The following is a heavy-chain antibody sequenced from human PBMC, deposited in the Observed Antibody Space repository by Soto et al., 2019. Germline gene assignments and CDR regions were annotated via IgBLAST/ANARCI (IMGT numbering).Heavy chain of an antibody. V-gene: IGHV3-15*01. J-gene: IGHJ4*02. CDR1: GFTFSNAW. D-gene: IGHD1-7*01. Sequence: EVQLVESGGGLVKPGGSLRLSCAASGFTFSNAWMSWVRQAPGKGLEWVGRIKSKTDGGTTDYTAPVKGRVTISRDDSQNTLYLQMNSLKTEDTAVYYCTTDARWNYDHWGQGTLVTVSS. CDR2: IKSKTDGGTT. CDR3: TTDARWNYDH.